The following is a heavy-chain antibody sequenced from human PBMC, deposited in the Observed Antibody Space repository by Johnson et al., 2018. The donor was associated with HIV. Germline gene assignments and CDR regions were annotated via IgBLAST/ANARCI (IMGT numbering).Heavy chain of an antibody. CDR2: IKQDGSEK. J-gene: IGHJ3*02. CDR3: AREIIFRGAFDI. D-gene: IGHD3-10*01. V-gene: IGHV3-7*01. Sequence: VQLVESGGGLIQPGGSLRLSCAVSGFTFRSYWMTWVRQAPGKGLEWVTNIKQDGSEKYYVDSVKGRFAISRDNAKNSLYLQMNSLRAEDTAVYYCAREIIFRGAFDIWAKGQWSPSLQ. CDR1: GFTFRSYW.